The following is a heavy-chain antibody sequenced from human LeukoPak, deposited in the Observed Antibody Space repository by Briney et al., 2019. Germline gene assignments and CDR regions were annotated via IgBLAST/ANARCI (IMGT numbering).Heavy chain of an antibody. CDR3: AREGDIVVVPAVMGYWFDP. V-gene: IGHV1-18*01. CDR1: GYTFTSYG. D-gene: IGHD2-2*01. Sequence: GASVNVSCKASGYTFTSYGISWVRQAPGQGLEWMGWISAYNGNTNYAQKLQGRVTMTTDTSTSTAYMELRSLRSDDTAVYYCAREGDIVVVPAVMGYWFDPWGQGTLVTVSS. CDR2: ISAYNGNT. J-gene: IGHJ5*02.